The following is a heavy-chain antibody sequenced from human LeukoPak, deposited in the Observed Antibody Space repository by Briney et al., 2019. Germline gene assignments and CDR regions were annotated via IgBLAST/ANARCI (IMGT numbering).Heavy chain of an antibody. Sequence: PGGSXXLSCAASGXTFSDYWMSWVRQAPGXXXXXXANXKQDGNEKYYVDSVKGRFTISRDNSKKSLYLQMNSLRAEDTALYYCARRRTALGSHWFDPWGQGTLVTVSS. D-gene: IGHD3-10*01. CDR3: ARRRTALGSHWFDP. CDR2: XKQDGNEK. CDR1: GXTFSDYW. J-gene: IGHJ5*02. V-gene: IGHV3-7*01.